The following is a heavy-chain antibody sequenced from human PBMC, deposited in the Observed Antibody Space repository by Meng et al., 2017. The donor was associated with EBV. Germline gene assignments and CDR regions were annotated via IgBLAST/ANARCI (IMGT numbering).Heavy chain of an antibody. D-gene: IGHD3-3*01. Sequence: QVPRVQSGAEVKKPWASVKVSCKASGYTFTSYAMHWVRQAPGQRLEWMGWINAGNGNTKYSQKFQGRVTITRDTSASTAYMELSSLRSEDTAVYYCARSGATIFGVVIPTYYFDYWGQGTLVTVSS. V-gene: IGHV1-3*01. CDR1: GYTFTSYA. J-gene: IGHJ4*02. CDR2: INAGNGNT. CDR3: ARSGATIFGVVIPTYYFDY.